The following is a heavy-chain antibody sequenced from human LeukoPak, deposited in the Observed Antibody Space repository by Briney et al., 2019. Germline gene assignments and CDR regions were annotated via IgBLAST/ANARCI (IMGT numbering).Heavy chain of an antibody. CDR1: GFTFDDYA. J-gene: IGHJ3*02. CDR2: ISWNSGSI. Sequence: PGGSLRLSCAASGFTFDDYAMHWVRQAPGKGLEWVSGISWNSGSIGYADSVKGRFTISRDNAKNSLYLQMNSLRAEDTALYYCVKVYRRPGAFDIWGQGTMVTVSS. D-gene: IGHD5/OR15-5a*01. V-gene: IGHV3-9*01. CDR3: VKVYRRPGAFDI.